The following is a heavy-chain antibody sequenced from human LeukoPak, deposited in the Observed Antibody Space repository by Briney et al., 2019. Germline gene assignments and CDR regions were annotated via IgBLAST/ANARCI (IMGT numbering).Heavy chain of an antibody. CDR2: IIPIFGIA. CDR3: ARDREDIVVVPAAKGGYYYYYMDV. Sequence: AASVKVSCKASGGSFNNYAISWVRQAPGQGLEWMGRIIPIFGIANYAQKFQGRVTITTDESTNTAYMELSSLRSEDTAVYYCARDREDIVVVPAAKGGYYYYYMDVWGKGTTVTVSS. V-gene: IGHV1-69*05. J-gene: IGHJ6*03. D-gene: IGHD2-2*01. CDR1: GGSFNNYA.